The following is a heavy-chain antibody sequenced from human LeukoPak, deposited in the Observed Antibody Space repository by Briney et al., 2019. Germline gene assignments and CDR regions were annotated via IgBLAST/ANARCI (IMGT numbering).Heavy chain of an antibody. CDR1: GDSVSSNSAA. CDR3: ARHPGLVVPAAMRPLPYYYYYMDV. CDR2: TYYRSKWYN. D-gene: IGHD2-2*01. Sequence: SQTLSLTCAISGDSVSSNSAAWNWIRQSPSRGLEWLGRTYYRSKWYNDYAVSVKSRITINPDTSKNQFSLKLSSVTAADTAVYYSARHPGLVVPAAMRPLPYYYYYMDVWGKGTTVTISS. V-gene: IGHV6-1*01. J-gene: IGHJ6*03.